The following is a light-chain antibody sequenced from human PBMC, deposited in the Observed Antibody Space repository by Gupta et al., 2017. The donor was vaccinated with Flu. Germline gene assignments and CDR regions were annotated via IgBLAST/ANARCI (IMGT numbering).Light chain of an antibody. CDR2: KAS. J-gene: IGKJ5*01. Sequence: PSTLSASVGDRVTITCRASQSISSWLAWYQQKPGKAPKLLIYKASSLESGVPSRFSGSGSGTEFTLTISSLQPDDFATYYCQQYNSYPSTFGQGTQLEIK. V-gene: IGKV1-5*03. CDR3: QQYNSYPST. CDR1: QSISSW.